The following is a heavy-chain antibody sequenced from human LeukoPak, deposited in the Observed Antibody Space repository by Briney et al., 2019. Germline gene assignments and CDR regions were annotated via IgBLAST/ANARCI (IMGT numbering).Heavy chain of an antibody. CDR3: ATYSSSNGREFQY. CDR2: IYYSGST. CDR1: GGSISSSSYY. V-gene: IGHV4-39*01. Sequence: TSETLSLTCTVSGGSISSSSYYWGWIRQPPGKGLEWIGSIYYSGSTYYNPSLKSRVTISVGTSKNQFSLKLSSVTAADTAVYYCATYSSSNGREFQYWGQGTLVTVSS. J-gene: IGHJ1*01. D-gene: IGHD2-2*01.